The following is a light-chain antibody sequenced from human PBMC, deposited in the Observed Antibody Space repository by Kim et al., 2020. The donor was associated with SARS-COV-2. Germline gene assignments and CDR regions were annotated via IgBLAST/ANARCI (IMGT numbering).Light chain of an antibody. CDR1: QNVSSGY. V-gene: IGKV3-20*01. Sequence: LAPGERATHSCRASQNVSSGYLSWYQQKPGQAPRLLIYGASSRATGIPDRFSGSWSGTDFTLTISRLEPEDFAVYYCQQYGSSPYTFGQGTKLEI. CDR2: GAS. J-gene: IGKJ2*01. CDR3: QQYGSSPYT.